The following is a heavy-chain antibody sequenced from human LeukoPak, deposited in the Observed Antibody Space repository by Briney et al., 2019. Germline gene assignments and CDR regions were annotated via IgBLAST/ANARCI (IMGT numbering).Heavy chain of an antibody. CDR3: TRDYGSGSYRRYYFDN. V-gene: IGHV3-49*04. Sequence: GGSLRLSCTASGFTFGDYAMSWVRQAPGKGLEWVGIIRSKAYGGTTEYAASVKGRYTISRDDSKSIAYLRMNSLKTEDTAVYYCTRDYGSGSYRRYYFDNWGQGTLVTVSS. CDR1: GFTFGDYA. CDR2: IRSKAYGGTT. D-gene: IGHD3-10*01. J-gene: IGHJ4*02.